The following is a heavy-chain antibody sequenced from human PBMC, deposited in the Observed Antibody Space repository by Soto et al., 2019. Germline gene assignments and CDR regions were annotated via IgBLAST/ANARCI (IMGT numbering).Heavy chain of an antibody. CDR3: ARDLGSSWYPEYFQH. D-gene: IGHD6-13*01. CDR1: GFTFSSYS. CDR2: ISSSSSTI. J-gene: IGHJ1*01. Sequence: GGSLRLSCAASGFTFSSYSMNWVRQAPGKGLEWVSYISSSSSTIYYADSVKGRFTISRDNAKNSLYLQMNSLRAEDTAVYYCARDLGSSWYPEYFQHWGQGTLVTVPQ. V-gene: IGHV3-48*01.